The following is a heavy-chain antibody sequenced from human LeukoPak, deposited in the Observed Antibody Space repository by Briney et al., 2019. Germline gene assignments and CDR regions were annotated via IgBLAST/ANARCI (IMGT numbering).Heavy chain of an antibody. J-gene: IGHJ4*02. CDR3: ARETVVKTVVAATGGEFDY. D-gene: IGHD2-15*01. CDR2: IYYSGST. CDR1: GGSISSYY. V-gene: IGHV4-59*12. Sequence: KSSETLSLTCTVSGGSISSYYWSWIRQPPGKGLEWIGYIYYSGSTNYNPSLKSRVTISVDTSKNQFSLKLSSVTAADTAVYYCARETVVKTVVAATGGEFDYWGQGTLVTVSS.